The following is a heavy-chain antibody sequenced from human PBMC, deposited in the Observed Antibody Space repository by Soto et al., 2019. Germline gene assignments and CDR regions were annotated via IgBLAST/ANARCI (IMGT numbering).Heavy chain of an antibody. Sequence: LRLSFEASGFTFSAYWMHWVRQAPGKGLEWVSRINSDGSGTTYADSVQGRFTISRDNAKNTVFLQMTSLRAEDTAVYYCARVNTLTSAWPLDYWGQGALVTVSS. V-gene: IGHV3-74*01. CDR3: ARVNTLTSAWPLDY. CDR2: INSDGSGT. D-gene: IGHD6-19*01. CDR1: GFTFSAYW. J-gene: IGHJ4*02.